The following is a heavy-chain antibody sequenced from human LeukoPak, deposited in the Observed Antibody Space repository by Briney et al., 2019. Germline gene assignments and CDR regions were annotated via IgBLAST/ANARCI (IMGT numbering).Heavy chain of an antibody. CDR2: ISSGGGTA. J-gene: IGHJ4*02. CDR1: GFTFSSYA. V-gene: IGHV3-23*01. CDR3: AKADPGTGAFDY. D-gene: IGHD1-1*01. Sequence: GGSLRLSCAASGFTFSSYAMSWVRQAPGKGLEWVSAISSGGGTAYYADSVKGRFTVSRDNSKNTQYLQMNSLRVEDTAVYYCAKADPGTGAFDYWGQGALVAVSS.